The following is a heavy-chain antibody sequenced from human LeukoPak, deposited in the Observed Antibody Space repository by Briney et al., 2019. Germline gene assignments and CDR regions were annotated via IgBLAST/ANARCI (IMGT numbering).Heavy chain of an antibody. CDR1: GGSISSYY. J-gene: IGHJ3*02. V-gene: IGHV4-38-2*02. CDR3: ARANYYDSIGYSRGAFDI. CDR2: IFHSGST. D-gene: IGHD3-22*01. Sequence: SETLSLTCTVSGGSISSYYWGWIRQPPGKGLEWIGSIFHSGSTYYNSSVKSRVTISVDTSKNQFSLKLSSVTAADTAVYYCARANYYDSIGYSRGAFDIWGQGTMVTVSS.